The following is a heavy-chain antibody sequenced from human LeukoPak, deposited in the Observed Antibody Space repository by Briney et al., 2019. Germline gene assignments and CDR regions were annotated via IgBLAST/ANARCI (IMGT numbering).Heavy chain of an antibody. CDR2: INAGNGHT. Sequence: ASVKVSCKASGYTFSCYAVHWVRQAPGQRFEWMGWINAGNGHTKYSQNFQGRVTITRDSSANIAYMELSSLTSEDTAVYYCARGIWSATRVDYYLDNWGQGTLVTVSS. V-gene: IGHV1-3*01. J-gene: IGHJ4*02. D-gene: IGHD5-24*01. CDR3: ARGIWSATRVDYYLDN. CDR1: GYTFSCYA.